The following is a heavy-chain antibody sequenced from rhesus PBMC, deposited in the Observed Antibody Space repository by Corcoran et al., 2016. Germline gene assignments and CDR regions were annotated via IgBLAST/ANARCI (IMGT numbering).Heavy chain of an antibody. D-gene: IGHD4-35*01. J-gene: IGHJ6*01. Sequence: EVQLVESGGGLVQPGGSLRLSCAASGFTFSNSAMHWVRQDSGKGRGGVERIKSKSTNYETGYAASVKGRFTISRDDSKNTLYLQMNSLKTEDTAVYYCARSRTTVTYYGLDSWGQGVVVTVSS. V-gene: IGHV3-118*01. CDR2: IKSKSTNYET. CDR3: ARSRTTVTYYGLDS. CDR1: GFTFSNSA.